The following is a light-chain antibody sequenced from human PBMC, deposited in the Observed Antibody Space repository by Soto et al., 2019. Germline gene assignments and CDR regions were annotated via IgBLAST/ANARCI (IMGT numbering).Light chain of an antibody. CDR2: EVS. Sequence: QSALTHPPSTPGSRGHSVNISSAGTSSNFGNYDDVSWYQQHPGRAPKLIIFEVSKMPLGVPDRFAGSKSGNTASLIVSGLQPDDEAEYHCTSYTGDDFTFVFGPETKVTVL. CDR1: SSNFGNYDD. V-gene: IGLV2-8*01. J-gene: IGLJ1*01. CDR3: TSYTGDDFTFV.